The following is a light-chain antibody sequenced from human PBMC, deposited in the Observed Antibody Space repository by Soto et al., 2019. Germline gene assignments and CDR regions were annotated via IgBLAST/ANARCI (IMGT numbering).Light chain of an antibody. CDR3: QQYTAYPRT. CDR1: QDIRND. CDR2: AAS. Sequence: DIQMTQSPSSLSASVGDRVTIICRASQDIRNDLGWYQQRPGKAPKRLIYAASTLQSGVSSRFSGSGYGTEFTLTISSLQPEDCAAYYCQQYTAYPRTFGQGTKV. V-gene: IGKV1-17*01. J-gene: IGKJ1*01.